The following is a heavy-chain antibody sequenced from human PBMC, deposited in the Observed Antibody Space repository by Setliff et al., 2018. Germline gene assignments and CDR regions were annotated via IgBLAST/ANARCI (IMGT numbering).Heavy chain of an antibody. V-gene: IGHV4-39*07. J-gene: IGHJ4*02. CDR1: GGSISSSSYY. Sequence: SETLSLTCTVSGGSISSSSYYWGWIRQPPGKGLEWIGSIYYSGSTYYNPSLKSRVTISVDTSKNQFSLKLSSVTAADTAVYCCARGGKILEWLYAHDYWGQGTLVTISS. D-gene: IGHD3-3*01. CDR2: IYYSGST. CDR3: ARGGKILEWLYAHDY.